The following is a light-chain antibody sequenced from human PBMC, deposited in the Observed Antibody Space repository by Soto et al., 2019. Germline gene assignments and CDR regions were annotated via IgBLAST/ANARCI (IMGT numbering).Light chain of an antibody. V-gene: IGKV1-39*01. J-gene: IGKJ2*03. CDR1: QSIRTY. Sequence: DIQVTQSPSSLSASVGDRVTITCRASQSIRTYLNWYQQRPGKPPKLVIQTASTLQSGVPSSFSGSGSGTDCTRTISSLQPEDFATYYWQQTYSTLIRLGQGTKREIK. CDR3: QQTYSTLIR. CDR2: TAS.